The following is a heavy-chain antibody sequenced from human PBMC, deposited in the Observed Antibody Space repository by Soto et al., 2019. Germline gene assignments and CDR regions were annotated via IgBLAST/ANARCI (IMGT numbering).Heavy chain of an antibody. CDR1: GFTFSSYA. Sequence: QVQLVESGGGVVQPGRSLRLSCAASGFTFSSYAMHWVRQAPGKGLEWVAVISYDGSNKYYADSVKGRFTISRDNSKNTLYLQMNSLRAEDTAVYYCAREQLDWYFDLCGRGTLVTVSS. D-gene: IGHD6-6*01. CDR2: ISYDGSNK. J-gene: IGHJ2*01. CDR3: AREQLDWYFDL. V-gene: IGHV3-30-3*01.